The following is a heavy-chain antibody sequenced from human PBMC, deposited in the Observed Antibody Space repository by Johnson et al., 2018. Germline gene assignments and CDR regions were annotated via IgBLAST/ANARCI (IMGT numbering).Heavy chain of an antibody. V-gene: IGHV4-59*01. J-gene: IGHJ6*03. Sequence: QVQLQESGPGLVKPSETLSLTCTVSGGSISSYYWSWIRQPPGKGLEWIGYIYYSGSTNYNPSLKSRVTISVDTSKTQFSLKLSSLTAADTAVYYCERGRVPAARYYYYYMDVWGKGTTVTDSS. CDR2: IYYSGST. CDR3: ERGRVPAARYYYYYMDV. CDR1: GGSISSYY. D-gene: IGHD2-2*01.